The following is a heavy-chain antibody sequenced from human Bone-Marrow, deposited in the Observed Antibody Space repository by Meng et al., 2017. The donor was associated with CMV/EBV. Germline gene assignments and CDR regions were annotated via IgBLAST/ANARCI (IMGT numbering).Heavy chain of an antibody. Sequence: SVKVSCKASGGTFSSYAISWVRQAPGQGLEWMGGIIPIFGTANYAQKFQGRVTITTDESTSTAYMELSSLRSEDTAVHYCVRQFYRDYYYYGMDVWGQGTTVTVSS. D-gene: IGHD2/OR15-2a*01. J-gene: IGHJ6*02. V-gene: IGHV1-69*05. CDR1: GGTFSSYA. CDR2: IIPIFGTA. CDR3: VRQFYRDYYYYGMDV.